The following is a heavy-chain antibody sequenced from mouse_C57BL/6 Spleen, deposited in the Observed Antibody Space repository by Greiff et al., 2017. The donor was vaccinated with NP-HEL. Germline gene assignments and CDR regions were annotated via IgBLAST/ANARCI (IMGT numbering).Heavy chain of an antibody. CDR2: IYPGDGDT. V-gene: IGHV1-82*01. CDR1: GYAFSSSW. D-gene: IGHD1-1*01. Sequence: QVQLQQSGPELVKPGASVKISCKASGYAFSSSWMNWVKQRPGKGLEWIGRIYPGDGDTNYNGKFKGKATLTADTSSSTAYMQLSSLTSEDSAVYFCARRGSYGSSPYYAMDYWGQGTSVTVSS. CDR3: ARRGSYGSSPYYAMDY. J-gene: IGHJ4*01.